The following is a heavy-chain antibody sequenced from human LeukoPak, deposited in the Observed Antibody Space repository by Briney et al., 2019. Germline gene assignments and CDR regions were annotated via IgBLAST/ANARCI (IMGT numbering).Heavy chain of an antibody. Sequence: SETLSLTCAVYGGSFSGYYWSWIRQPPGKGLEWIGEINHSGSTNYNPSLKSRVTISVDTSKNQFSLKLSSVTAADTAVYYCARARIMVVSLYYFDYWGQGTLVTVSS. CDR1: GGSFSGYY. J-gene: IGHJ4*02. D-gene: IGHD2-21*01. CDR3: ARARIMVVSLYYFDY. V-gene: IGHV4-34*01. CDR2: INHSGST.